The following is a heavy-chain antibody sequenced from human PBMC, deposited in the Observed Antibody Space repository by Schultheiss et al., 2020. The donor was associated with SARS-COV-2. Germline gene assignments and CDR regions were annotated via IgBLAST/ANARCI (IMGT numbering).Heavy chain of an antibody. CDR1: GFTVSSNY. Sequence: GGSLRLSCAASGFTVSSNYMSWVRQAPGKGLEWVSAISGSGGSTYYADSVKGRFTISRDNSKNTLYLQMNSLRAEDTAVYYCAKVGPSGAALDYWGQGTLVTVSS. CDR2: ISGSGGST. CDR3: AKVGPSGAALDY. J-gene: IGHJ4*02. V-gene: IGHV3-23*01. D-gene: IGHD6-6*01.